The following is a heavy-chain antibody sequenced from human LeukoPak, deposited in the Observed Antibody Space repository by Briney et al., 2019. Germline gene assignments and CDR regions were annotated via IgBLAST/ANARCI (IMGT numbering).Heavy chain of an antibody. V-gene: IGHV3-23*01. CDR3: AKGKAYYYDSSGHRYFDY. Sequence: GGSLRLSCAASGFTFSSYGMSWVRQAPGKGLEWVSAISGSGGSTYYADSVKGRFTISRDNSKNTLYLQMNSLRAEDTAVYYCAKGKAYYYDSSGHRYFDYWGQGTLVTVSS. D-gene: IGHD3-22*01. CDR1: GFTFSSYG. CDR2: ISGSGGST. J-gene: IGHJ4*02.